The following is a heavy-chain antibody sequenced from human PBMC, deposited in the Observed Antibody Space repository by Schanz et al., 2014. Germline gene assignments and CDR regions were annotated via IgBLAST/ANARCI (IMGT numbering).Heavy chain of an antibody. J-gene: IGHJ4*02. CDR1: GFTVSSNH. D-gene: IGHD2-2*01. Sequence: GQLAESGGGLVQPGGSLRLSCAVSGFTVSSNHMSWVRQAPGKGLEWVAAMSYDGSIKYYGDSVKGRFTISRDNSKNALYLHMNTLRAEDTAVYYCAKDSTHIDIVLVPTAIDYWGQGTLVTGSP. CDR3: AKDSTHIDIVLVPTAIDY. V-gene: IGHV3-30*18. CDR2: MSYDGSIK.